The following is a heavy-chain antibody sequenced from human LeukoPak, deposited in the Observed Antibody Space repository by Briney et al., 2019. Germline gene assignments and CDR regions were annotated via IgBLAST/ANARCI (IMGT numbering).Heavy chain of an antibody. D-gene: IGHD5-24*01. Sequence: ASVKVSCKASGYTFTSYGISWVRQAPGQGLEWMGWISAYNGNTNYAQKLQGRVTMTTDTSTSTAYMELRSLRSDDTAVYYCARVGGSNYPYYYYGMDVWGKGTRVTVSS. CDR2: ISAYNGNT. CDR3: ARVGGSNYPYYYYGMDV. V-gene: IGHV1-18*01. J-gene: IGHJ6*04. CDR1: GYTFTSYG.